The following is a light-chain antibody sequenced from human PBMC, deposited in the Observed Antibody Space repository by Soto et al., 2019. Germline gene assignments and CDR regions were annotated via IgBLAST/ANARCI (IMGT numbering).Light chain of an antibody. J-gene: IGLJ1*01. CDR2: NTN. V-gene: IGLV8-61*01. CDR1: SGSVSSGYY. Sequence: QAVVTQEPSFSVSPGGTVTLTCGLSSGSVSSGYYPSWYQRTPGQSPRPLMYNTNTRSSGVPDRFSGSILGDKAVLTIAGAQADDESEYYCMLYMGSGIYVFGTGTKLTVL. CDR3: MLYMGSGIYV.